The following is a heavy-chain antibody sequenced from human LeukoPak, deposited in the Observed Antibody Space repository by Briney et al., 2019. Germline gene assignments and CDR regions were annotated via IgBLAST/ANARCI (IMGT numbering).Heavy chain of an antibody. D-gene: IGHD1-26*01. J-gene: IGHJ4*02. CDR1: GFTVSSTY. CDR3: ASGIRAFDY. Sequence: PGGSLRLSCAASGFTVSSTYMSWVRQAPGKGLEWVSVTYSGGSTYYADSLKGRFTISRDDSKNTLYLQMNNLRAEDTAVYYCASGIRAFDYWGQGALVTVSS. V-gene: IGHV3-66*01. CDR2: TYSGGST.